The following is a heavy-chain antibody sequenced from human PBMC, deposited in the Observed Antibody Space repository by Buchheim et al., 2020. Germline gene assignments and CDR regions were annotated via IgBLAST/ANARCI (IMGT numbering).Heavy chain of an antibody. D-gene: IGHD3-22*01. Sequence: QVQLQQWGAGLLKPSETLSLTSAVYGGSFSGYYWSWIRQPPGKGLEWIGEINHSGSTNYNPSLKSRVTISVDTSKNQFSLKLSSVTAADTAVYYCAREEDYDSSGLDYWGQGTL. V-gene: IGHV4-34*01. CDR2: INHSGST. J-gene: IGHJ4*02. CDR3: AREEDYDSSGLDY. CDR1: GGSFSGYY.